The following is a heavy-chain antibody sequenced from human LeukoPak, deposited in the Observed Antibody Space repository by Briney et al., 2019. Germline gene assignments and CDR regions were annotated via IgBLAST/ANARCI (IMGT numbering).Heavy chain of an antibody. D-gene: IGHD3-22*01. J-gene: IGHJ4*02. CDR2: IYPGDSDT. CDR1: GFTFAGYW. CDR3: ATMNYECSGYYRYYFDY. V-gene: IGHV5-51*01. Sequence: GESLKISCKGSGFTFAGYWISWVRQMPGKGLEWMGIIYPGDSDTRYSPSFQGQVTISADKSISTPYLQWSSLKASYTAMYYWATMNYECSGYYRYYFDYWGQGTLVTVSS.